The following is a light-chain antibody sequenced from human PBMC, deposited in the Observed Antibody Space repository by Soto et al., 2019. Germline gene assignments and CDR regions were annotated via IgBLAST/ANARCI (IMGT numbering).Light chain of an antibody. CDR2: AAS. CDR3: QQSYTTPPLT. Sequence: DIQMTQSPSSLSASVGERVTITCRTSQIISTYLNWYQQKPGKAPKLLIFAASNLQSGVPSRFSGSGSGTEFTLTINSLQPEDFATYFCQQSYTTPPLTFGGGTKVEIK. V-gene: IGKV1-39*01. J-gene: IGKJ4*01. CDR1: QIISTY.